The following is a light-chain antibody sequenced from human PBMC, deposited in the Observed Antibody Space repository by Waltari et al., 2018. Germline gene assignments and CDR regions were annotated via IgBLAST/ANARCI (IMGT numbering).Light chain of an antibody. V-gene: IGKV4-1*01. CDR3: QQYYSTPRT. J-gene: IGKJ1*01. CDR1: QRVLYRSHHKNS. Sequence: DIVMTQSPDSLAVSLGERDTINSKSSQRVLYRSHHKNSVAWYQPKPGQSPKVLIYWASTRESGVPDRFSGSGSGTDFTLTISSLQAEDVAVYYCQQYYSTPRTFGQGTK. CDR2: WAS.